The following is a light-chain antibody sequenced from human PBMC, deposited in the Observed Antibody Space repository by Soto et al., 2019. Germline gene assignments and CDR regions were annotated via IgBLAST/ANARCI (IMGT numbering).Light chain of an antibody. V-gene: IGKV3-11*01. J-gene: IGKJ1*01. CDR2: DAS. CDR1: QSVIIY. CDR3: QLCVNWPWT. Sequence: IVLKQSPATLSLYPGEGATLSCRASQSVIIYLAWYQQRPGQAPRLPIYDASYRATGIPARFSGSGSGTDFTLTIIILEPEDFARYYSQLCVNWPWTFGQGSNLDI.